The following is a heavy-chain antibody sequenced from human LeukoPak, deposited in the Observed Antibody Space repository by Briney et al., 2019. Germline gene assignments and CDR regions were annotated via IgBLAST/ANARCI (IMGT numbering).Heavy chain of an antibody. Sequence: GGSLRLSCAASGFTFSSYGMHWVRQAPGKGLEWVAFIRYDGSNKYYADSVKGRFTISRDNSKNTLYLQMNSLRAEDTAVYYCAKDGPGGSGSTGDAFDIWGQGAMVTVSS. J-gene: IGHJ3*02. CDR1: GFTFSSYG. CDR3: AKDGPGGSGSTGDAFDI. V-gene: IGHV3-30*02. D-gene: IGHD3-10*01. CDR2: IRYDGSNK.